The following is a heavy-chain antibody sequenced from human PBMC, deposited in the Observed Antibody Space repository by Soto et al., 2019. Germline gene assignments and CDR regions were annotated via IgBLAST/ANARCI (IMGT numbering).Heavy chain of an antibody. Sequence: PGGSLRLSCAASGFTFSSYWMSWVRQAPGKGLEWVANIKQDGSEKYYVDSVKGRFTISRDNAKNSLYLQMNSLRAEDTAVYYCARDRWDENYYYYYMDVWGKGTTVTVSS. CDR3: ARDRWDENYYYYYMDV. D-gene: IGHD1-26*01. CDR1: GFTFSSYW. J-gene: IGHJ6*03. V-gene: IGHV3-7*01. CDR2: IKQDGSEK.